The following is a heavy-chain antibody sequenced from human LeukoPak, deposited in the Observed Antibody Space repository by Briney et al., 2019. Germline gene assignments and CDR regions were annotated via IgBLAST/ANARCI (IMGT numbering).Heavy chain of an antibody. V-gene: IGHV3-64*01. D-gene: IGHD1-26*01. CDR3: ARGGRSGSHDKFDY. J-gene: IGHJ4*02. CDR1: GFTFSSYA. Sequence: GGSLRLSCAASGFTFSSYAMHWVRQAPGKGLDFVSGISSDGDRTYYVSSVRGRFIISRDNSKNTLDLQMGSLRGDDMAVYYCARGGRSGSHDKFDYWGQGTLVTVSS. CDR2: ISSDGDRT.